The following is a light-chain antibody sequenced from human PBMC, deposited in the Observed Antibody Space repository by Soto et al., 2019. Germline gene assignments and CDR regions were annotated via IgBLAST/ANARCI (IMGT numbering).Light chain of an antibody. V-gene: IGKV3-15*01. CDR1: QSVNSK. J-gene: IGKJ4*01. CDR3: QQYNNWPPLT. Sequence: ILMTQSPATLSVSPGERATLSCRASQSVNSKLAWYQQKPGQAPRLLIYDASSRATGIPARFSGSGSGTESTLTIGGLQSEDFAVYYCQQYNNWPPLTFGGGTKVEIK. CDR2: DAS.